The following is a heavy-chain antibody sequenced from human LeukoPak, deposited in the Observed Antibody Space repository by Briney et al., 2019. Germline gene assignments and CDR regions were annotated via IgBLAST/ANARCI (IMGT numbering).Heavy chain of an antibody. D-gene: IGHD6-19*01. CDR2: INWNGGRT. Sequence: GGSLRLSCAASGFIFDDYGMSWVRQAPGKGLEWVSGINWNGGRTGYADSVKGRFTISRDNAKNSLYLQMNSLRAEDTAVYYCAKLGSGWYLGYWGQGTLVTVSS. V-gene: IGHV3-20*04. CDR1: GFIFDDYG. J-gene: IGHJ4*02. CDR3: AKLGSGWYLGY.